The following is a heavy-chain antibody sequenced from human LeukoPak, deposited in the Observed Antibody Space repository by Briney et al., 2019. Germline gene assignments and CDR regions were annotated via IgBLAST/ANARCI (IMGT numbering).Heavy chain of an antibody. CDR2: ISYDGSNK. CDR1: GFTFSSYG. J-gene: IGHJ4*02. CDR3: AKSQFTRDGPFDY. V-gene: IGHV3-30*18. Sequence: PGRSLRLSCAASGFTFSSYGMHWVRQAPGKGLEWVAVISYDGSNKNHVDSVRGRFTISRDNSKNTLYLQMNSLRAEDTAVYYCAKSQFTRDGPFDYWGQGTLVTVSS. D-gene: IGHD5-24*01.